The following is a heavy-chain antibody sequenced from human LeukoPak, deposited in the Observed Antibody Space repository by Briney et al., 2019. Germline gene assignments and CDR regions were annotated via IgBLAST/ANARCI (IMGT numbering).Heavy chain of an antibody. Sequence: PGGSLRLSCAASGFTFSSYSMNWVRQAPGKGLEWVSYISSSSSTIYYADSVKGRFTISRDNAKSTLYLQMNSLRAEDTAVYYCTRDTFGPVDYWGQGTLVTVSS. CDR3: TRDTFGPVDY. D-gene: IGHD2/OR15-2a*01. J-gene: IGHJ4*02. V-gene: IGHV3-48*04. CDR1: GFTFSSYS. CDR2: ISSSSSTI.